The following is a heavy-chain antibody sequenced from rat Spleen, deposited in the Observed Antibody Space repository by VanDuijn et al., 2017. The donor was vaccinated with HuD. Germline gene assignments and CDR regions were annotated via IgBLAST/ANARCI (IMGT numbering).Heavy chain of an antibody. J-gene: IGHJ2*01. CDR1: NYSITSDY. V-gene: IGHV3-1*01. Sequence: EVQLQESGPGLVKPSQSLSLTCSVTNYSITSDYWGWIRKFPGNKMEWVGYISYSGSSGYNPSLKRRNSITRDTLKNHFFLQLNSVTTEDTATDYCARYRDSFGHVGIFDYWGQGVMVTVSS. D-gene: IGHD1-11*01. CDR2: ISYSGSS. CDR3: ARYRDSFGHVGIFDY.